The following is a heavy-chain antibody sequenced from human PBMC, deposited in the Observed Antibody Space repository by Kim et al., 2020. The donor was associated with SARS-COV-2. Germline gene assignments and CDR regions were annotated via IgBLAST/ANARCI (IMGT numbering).Heavy chain of an antibody. CDR3: ARGGYDILTGYYRDGLEYFQH. Sequence: SETLSLTCAVYGGSFSGYYWSWIRQPPGKGLEWIGEINHSGSTNYNPSLKSRVTISVDTSKNQFSLKLSSVTAADTAVYYCARGGYDILTGYYRDGLEYFQHWGQGTLVTVSS. J-gene: IGHJ1*01. CDR1: GGSFSGYY. V-gene: IGHV4-34*01. CDR2: INHSGST. D-gene: IGHD3-9*01.